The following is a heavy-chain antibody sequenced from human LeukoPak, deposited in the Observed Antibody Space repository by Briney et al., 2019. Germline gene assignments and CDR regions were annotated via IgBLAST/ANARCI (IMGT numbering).Heavy chain of an antibody. Sequence: PSETLSLTCIVSGGSISSGSYYWSWIRQPAGKGLEWIGRIYTSGSTNYNPSLKSRVTISVDTSKNQFSLKLSSVTAADTAVYYCASYPGYYDSSGYYSTDYFDYWGQGTLVTVSS. CDR2: IYTSGST. V-gene: IGHV4-61*02. CDR3: ASYPGYYDSSGYYSTDYFDY. CDR1: GGSISSGSYY. J-gene: IGHJ4*02. D-gene: IGHD3-22*01.